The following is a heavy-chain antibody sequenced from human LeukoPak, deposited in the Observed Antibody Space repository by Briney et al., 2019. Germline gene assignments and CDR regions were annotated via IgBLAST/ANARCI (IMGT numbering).Heavy chain of an antibody. CDR2: SKSDARTT. CDR3: VRKLLGVGATNGFFDL. J-gene: IGHJ4*02. Sequence: PGGSLRLSCVAPGFSLSYHGMSWVRQAPGKGLEWISYSKSDARTTSYADSVKGRFTTSRDNAKNSLYLQMDSLTTEDTATYFCVRKLLGVGATNGFFDLWGQGTLVAVSS. D-gene: IGHD1-26*01. V-gene: IGHV3-48*03. CDR1: GFSLSYHG.